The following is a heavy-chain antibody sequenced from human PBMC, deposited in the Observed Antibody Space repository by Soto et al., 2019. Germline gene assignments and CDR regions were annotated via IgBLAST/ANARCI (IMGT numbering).Heavy chain of an antibody. CDR1: GYTSTNLD. Sequence: QVKLVQSGAEVKKPGASVKVSCKASGYTSTNLDINWVRQATGQGLEWMGWMNPNSNTGCAQKFQGRITMTRDTSTSTVYLELRSLRLEDTAVYYCARFQPGLGFISWGQGTPVSVSS. J-gene: IGHJ5*02. CDR2: MNPNSNT. CDR3: ARFQPGLGFIS. D-gene: IGHD3-3*02. V-gene: IGHV1-8*01.